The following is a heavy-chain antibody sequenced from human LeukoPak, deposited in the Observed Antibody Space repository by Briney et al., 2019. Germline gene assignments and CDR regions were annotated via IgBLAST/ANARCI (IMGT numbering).Heavy chain of an antibody. CDR2: INPNSGGT. Sequence: ASVKVSCKASGYTFTGYYMHWVRQAPGQGLEWMGWINPNSGGTNYAQKFQGRVTMTRDTSISTAYMELSRLRSDDTAVYYCARSVSSVLRFLEWFRFDYWGQGTLVTVSS. CDR1: GYTFTGYY. CDR3: ARSVSSVLRFLEWFRFDY. V-gene: IGHV1-2*02. J-gene: IGHJ4*02. D-gene: IGHD3-3*01.